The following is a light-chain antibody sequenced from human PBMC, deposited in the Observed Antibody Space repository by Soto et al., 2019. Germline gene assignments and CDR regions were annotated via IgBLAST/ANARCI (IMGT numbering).Light chain of an antibody. Sequence: QSVLTQPPSASGTPGQRVSFFCSGSRSNIGSNPVSWYQQLPGTAPKLLIYNNDQRPSGVPNRFSGSKSGTTASLAISGLLSEDEADYYCEAWDDSLIGFWVFGGGTKVTVL. CDR3: EAWDDSLIGFWV. CDR2: NND. V-gene: IGLV1-44*01. CDR1: RSNIGSNP. J-gene: IGLJ3*02.